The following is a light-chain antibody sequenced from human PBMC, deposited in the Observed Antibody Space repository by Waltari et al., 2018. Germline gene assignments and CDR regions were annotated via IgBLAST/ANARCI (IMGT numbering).Light chain of an antibody. CDR2: RDT. CDR3: LTWVSGTVV. Sequence: SYELTQTPSVSVSPGQTASTSCFGDALEDKYVSWYQQKLGQSPVLVIYRDTSRPSGIPERFSASNTGDRASLTISGTQVVDEADYYCLTWVSGTVVFGGGTKLTVL. CDR1: ALEDKY. J-gene: IGLJ2*01. V-gene: IGLV3-1*01.